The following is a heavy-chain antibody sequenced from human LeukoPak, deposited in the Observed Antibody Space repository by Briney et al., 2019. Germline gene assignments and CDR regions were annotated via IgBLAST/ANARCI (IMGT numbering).Heavy chain of an antibody. CDR2: INHSGST. Sequence: SETLSLTCAVYGGSFSGYYWSWIRQPPGKGLEWIGEINHSGSTNYNPSLKSRVTISVDTSKNQFSLKLSSVTAADTAVYYCARDRGAAAGTIWFDPWGQGTLVTVSS. J-gene: IGHJ5*02. D-gene: IGHD6-13*01. CDR3: ARDRGAAAGTIWFDP. CDR1: GGSFSGYY. V-gene: IGHV4-34*01.